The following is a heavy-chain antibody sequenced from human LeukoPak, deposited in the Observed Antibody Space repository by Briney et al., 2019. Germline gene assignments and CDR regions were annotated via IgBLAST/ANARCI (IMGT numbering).Heavy chain of an antibody. V-gene: IGHV3-74*01. J-gene: IGHJ5*01. CDR1: GFTFSNYW. CDR2: INPAGNYA. CDR3: VRDWDHYDFDS. D-gene: IGHD3-3*01. Sequence: GGSLRLSCAASGFTFSNYWIHWVRQAPGEGLVWVSRINPAGNYANYADSVKGRFTISRDNAKNTVYLQMYSLRAEDTALFYCVRDWDHYDFDSWGQGTLVTVSS.